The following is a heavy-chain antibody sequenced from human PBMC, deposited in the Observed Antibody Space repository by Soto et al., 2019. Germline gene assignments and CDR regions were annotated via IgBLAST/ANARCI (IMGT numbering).Heavy chain of an antibody. J-gene: IGHJ3*02. CDR2: ISWNSGSI. CDR1: GFTFDDYA. D-gene: IGHD6-19*01. V-gene: IGHV3-9*01. Sequence: EVQLVESGGGLVQPGRSLRLSCAASGFTFDDYAMHWVRQAPGKGLEWVSGISWNSGSIGYADSVKGRFTISRDNAKNSLDLQMNRPRAEDTALYYCAKDSVDHGGWYGRDAFDIWGQGTMVTVSS. CDR3: AKDSVDHGGWYGRDAFDI.